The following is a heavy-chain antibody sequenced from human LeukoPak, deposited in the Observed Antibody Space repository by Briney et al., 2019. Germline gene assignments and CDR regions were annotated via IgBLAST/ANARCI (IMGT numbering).Heavy chain of an antibody. J-gene: IGHJ5*02. CDR1: GGSFSGYY. CDR2: INHSGST. V-gene: IGHV4-34*01. D-gene: IGHD4-17*01. CDR3: ASAMTTVTTGWFDP. Sequence: SETLSLTCAVYGGSFSGYYWSWIRQPPGKGLEWIGEINHSGSTNYNPSLKSRGTISVDTSKNQFSLKLSSVTAADTAVYYCASAMTTVTTGWFDPWGQGTLVTVSS.